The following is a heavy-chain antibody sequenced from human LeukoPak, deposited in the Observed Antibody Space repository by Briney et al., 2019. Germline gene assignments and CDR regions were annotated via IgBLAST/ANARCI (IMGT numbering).Heavy chain of an antibody. CDR1: GDTFSSYA. J-gene: IGHJ6*04. CDR2: IIPIFGTA. Sequence: SVKLSCKASGDTFSSYAISWVRQAPGQGLEWMGGIIPIFGTANYAQKFQGRVTITADKSTSTAYMELSSLRSEDTAVYYCARGLPPNLWFGTWAMDVRGKGTTVTVSS. CDR3: ARGLPPNLWFGTWAMDV. D-gene: IGHD3-10*01. V-gene: IGHV1-69*06.